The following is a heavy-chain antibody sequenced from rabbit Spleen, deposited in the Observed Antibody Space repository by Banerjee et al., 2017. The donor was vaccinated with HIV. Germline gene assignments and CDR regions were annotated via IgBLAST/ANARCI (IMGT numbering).Heavy chain of an antibody. J-gene: IGHJ4*01. CDR2: IGVGDGGT. CDR3: ARESIYNSDGDDKGFNL. CDR1: GFSFNTRFD. D-gene: IGHD6-1*01. V-gene: IGHV1S45*01. Sequence: QEQLVESGGDLVKPGSSLTLTCTASGFSFNTRFDMCWVRQAPGKGLEWIACIGVGDGGTWYVTWAKGRFTISKTSSTTVTLQMTSLTAADTATYFCARESIYNSDGDDKGFNLWGPGTLVTVS.